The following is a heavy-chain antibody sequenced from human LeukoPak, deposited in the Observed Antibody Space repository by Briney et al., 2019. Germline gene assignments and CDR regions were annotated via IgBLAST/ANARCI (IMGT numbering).Heavy chain of an antibody. CDR2: ISSSSSYI. D-gene: IGHD3-22*01. Sequence: NAGGSLRLSCAASGFTFSSYSMNWARQAPGKGLEWVSSISSSSSYIYYADSVKGRFTISRDNAKNSLYLQMNSLRAEDTAVYYCARSEVIVVVSNWFDPWGQGTLVTVSS. V-gene: IGHV3-21*01. CDR3: ARSEVIVVVSNWFDP. CDR1: GFTFSSYS. J-gene: IGHJ5*02.